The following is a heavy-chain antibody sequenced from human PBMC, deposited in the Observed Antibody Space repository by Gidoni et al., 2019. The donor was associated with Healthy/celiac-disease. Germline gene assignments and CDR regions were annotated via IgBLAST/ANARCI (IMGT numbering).Heavy chain of an antibody. CDR3: ARELLELFGDAFDI. J-gene: IGHJ3*02. CDR1: GYTFPSYY. V-gene: IGHV1-46*01. D-gene: IGHD1-7*01. Sequence: QVQLVQSGAEVKKPGASVKVSCQASGYTFPSYYTHWVRQAPGQGLEWLGIINPSGGSTSYAQKFQGRVTMTRDTSTSTVYMELSSLRSEDTAVYYCARELLELFGDAFDIWGQGTMVTVSS. CDR2: INPSGGST.